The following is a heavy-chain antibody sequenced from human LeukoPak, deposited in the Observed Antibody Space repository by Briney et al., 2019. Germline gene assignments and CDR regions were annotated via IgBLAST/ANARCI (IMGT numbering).Heavy chain of an antibody. Sequence: GGSLRLSCAASGFTFSTSWMTWVRQAPGKGLDWLGNINPDGSTINYVDSVKGRFTFSRDNAKNTLYLQMNSLRAEDTTLFYCARDSGFNAFDIWGQGTMVTVSS. CDR3: ARDSGFNAFDI. V-gene: IGHV3-7*01. D-gene: IGHD1-26*01. CDR2: INPDGSTI. J-gene: IGHJ3*02. CDR1: GFTFSTSW.